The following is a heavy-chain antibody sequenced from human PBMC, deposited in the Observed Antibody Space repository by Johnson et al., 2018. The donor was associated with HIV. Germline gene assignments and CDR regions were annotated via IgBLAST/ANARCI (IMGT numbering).Heavy chain of an antibody. CDR1: RLIFSDYF. CDR3: ARDSVGARGAFDI. V-gene: IGHV3-11*04. Sequence: QVQLVESGGGLVQPGGSLRLSCAASRLIFSDYFMSWIRQAPGKGLEWVASISGSGSARYYADSVKGRFTISRDNARTSLYLQMNSLRAEDTAVYYCARDSVGARGAFDIWGQGTMVTVSS. CDR2: ISGSGSAR. J-gene: IGHJ3*02. D-gene: IGHD1-26*01.